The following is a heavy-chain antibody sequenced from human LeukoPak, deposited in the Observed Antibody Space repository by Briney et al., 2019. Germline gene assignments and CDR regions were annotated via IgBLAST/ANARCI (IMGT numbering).Heavy chain of an antibody. Sequence: PSETLSLTCTVSGGSISSGNHFWGWIRQPPGKGVQWIGIIYYSGRTYFNPSLKGRVTISVDTSKNQFSLKLSSVTAADTAVYYCARRAYSSSSFDYWGQGTLVTVSS. V-gene: IGHV4-39*01. D-gene: IGHD6-6*01. CDR3: ARRAYSSSSFDY. CDR1: GGSISSGNHF. J-gene: IGHJ4*02. CDR2: IYYSGRT.